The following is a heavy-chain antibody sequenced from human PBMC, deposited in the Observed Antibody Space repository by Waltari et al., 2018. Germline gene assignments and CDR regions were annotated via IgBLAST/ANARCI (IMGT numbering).Heavy chain of an antibody. CDR2: MYTSGNT. J-gene: IGHJ4*02. CDR3: ARSRWGFRSTCNEGRALDS. CDR1: GGSISGSSYY. Sequence: QVQLQESGPGLVKPSQTLSLTCSVSGGSISGSSYYWTWIRQPAGKGLEWIGHMYTSGNTKSKASRKSRVTISVDTSTSQFSLELTAMTAADTDVYYWARSRWGFRSTCNEGRALDSWGQGTLVTVS. V-gene: IGHV4-61*09. D-gene: IGHD1-1*01.